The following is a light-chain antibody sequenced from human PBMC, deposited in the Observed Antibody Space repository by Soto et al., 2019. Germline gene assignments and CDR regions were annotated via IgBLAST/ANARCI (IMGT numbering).Light chain of an antibody. J-gene: IGLJ2*01. V-gene: IGLV2-14*01. CDR1: SSDVGGYNY. CDR3: SSYTSSSTRVV. Sequence: QSALTQPASVSGSPGQSITISCTGTSSDVGGYNYVSWYQQHPGKAPKLMIYDVSNRPSGVSNRFAGSKSGNTASLTISGLQAEYEADYYCSSYTSSSTRVVFGGVTKLTVL. CDR2: DVS.